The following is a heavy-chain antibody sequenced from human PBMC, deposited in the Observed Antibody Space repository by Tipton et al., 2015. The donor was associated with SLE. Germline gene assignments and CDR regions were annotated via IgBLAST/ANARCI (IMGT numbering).Heavy chain of an antibody. Sequence: LRLSCAASGFTVSSYYWSWIRQPAGKGLEWIGRIYTSGSTNYNPSLKSRVTMSVDTSKNQFSLELSSVTAADTAVYYCARAEAFDIWGQGTMVTVSS. CDR1: GFTVSSYY. CDR3: ARAEAFDI. CDR2: IYTSGST. J-gene: IGHJ3*02. V-gene: IGHV4-4*07.